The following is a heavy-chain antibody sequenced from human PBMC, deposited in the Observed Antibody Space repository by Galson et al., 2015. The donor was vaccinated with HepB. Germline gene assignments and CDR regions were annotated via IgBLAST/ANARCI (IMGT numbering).Heavy chain of an antibody. Sequence: SLRLSCAASGFTFSSYSMNWVRQAPGKGLEWVSSISSSSSYIYYADSVKGRFTISRDNAKNSLYLQMNSLRAEDTAVYYCARDALGKLLPVDYWGQGTLVTVSS. CDR2: ISSSSSYI. CDR3: ARDALGKLLPVDY. D-gene: IGHD3-10*01. CDR1: GFTFSSYS. V-gene: IGHV3-21*01. J-gene: IGHJ4*02.